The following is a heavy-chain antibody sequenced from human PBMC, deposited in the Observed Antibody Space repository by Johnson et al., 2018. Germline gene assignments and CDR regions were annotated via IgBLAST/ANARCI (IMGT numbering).Heavy chain of an antibody. CDR2: IRSKANSYAT. V-gene: IGHV3-73*01. CDR1: GFTFSGSA. J-gene: IGHJ6*02. Sequence: VQLVQSGGGVVQPGRSLRLSCAASGFTFSGSAMHWVRQASGKGLEWVGRIRSKANSYATAYAASVKGRFTFSRDDSKNTAYLQMNSLKTEDTGVAYFTRLGLWKSSGYYYYGMDVGGQGTTVTVSS. CDR3: TRLGLWKSSGYYYYGMDV. D-gene: IGHD3-22*01.